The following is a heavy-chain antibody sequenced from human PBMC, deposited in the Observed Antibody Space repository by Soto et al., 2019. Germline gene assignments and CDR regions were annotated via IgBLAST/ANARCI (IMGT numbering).Heavy chain of an antibody. J-gene: IGHJ6*02. CDR2: VSPYNGNT. CDR3: ARVIAARPDYGMDV. V-gene: IGHV1-18*01. CDR1: GYTFTDHC. Sequence: ASVNVSFKPSGYTFTDHCLSWVRPAPGQGLELLGWVSPYNGNTKYAQKFQGRVTMTTDTSTRTPYMEVRSLRPDDTAVYYCARVIAARPDYGMDVWGQGTTVTVSS. D-gene: IGHD6-6*01.